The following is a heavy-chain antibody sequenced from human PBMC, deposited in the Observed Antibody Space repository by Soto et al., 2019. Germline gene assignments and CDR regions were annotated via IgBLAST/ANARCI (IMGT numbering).Heavy chain of an antibody. J-gene: IGHJ4*02. CDR2: IYYSGST. CDR1: CGSISSYY. CDR3: ARQDTGYLIDY. Sequence: PSETLSLTCTVSCGSISSYYWSWIRQPPGKGLEWIGYIYYSGSTNYNPSLKSRVTISVDTSKNQFSLKLSSVTAADTAVYYCARQDTGYLIDYWGQGTLVTVSS. D-gene: IGHD2-15*01. V-gene: IGHV4-59*01.